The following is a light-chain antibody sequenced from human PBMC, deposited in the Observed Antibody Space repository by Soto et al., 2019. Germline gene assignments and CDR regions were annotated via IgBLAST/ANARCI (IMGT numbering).Light chain of an antibody. V-gene: IGLV1-40*01. J-gene: IGLJ1*01. CDR3: QSYDSSRYV. CDR2: GNS. CDR1: SSNIGAGYD. Sequence: QSVLTQPPSVSGAPGQRVTISCTGSSSNIGAGYDVHWYQQLPGTAPKLLIYGNSNRPSGVPYRFSGSKSGTSAALAITGLQAEDEADYYCQSYDSSRYVFGTGTKLTVL.